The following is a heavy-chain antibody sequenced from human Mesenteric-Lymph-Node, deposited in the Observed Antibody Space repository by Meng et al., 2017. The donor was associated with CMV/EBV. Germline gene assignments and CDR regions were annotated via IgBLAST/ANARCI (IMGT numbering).Heavy chain of an antibody. CDR3: AREFSWFDP. J-gene: IGHJ5*02. Sequence: KVYCKTSGYNFTNYGIPWVRQAPGQGLEWMGWIGPKSGGTNYAQKFQGRVIMTRDTSITTAYMELSGLTSDDTAVYYCAREFSWFDPWGQGTLVTVSS. CDR2: IGPKSGGT. V-gene: IGHV1-2*02. D-gene: IGHD3-3*01. CDR1: GYNFTNYG.